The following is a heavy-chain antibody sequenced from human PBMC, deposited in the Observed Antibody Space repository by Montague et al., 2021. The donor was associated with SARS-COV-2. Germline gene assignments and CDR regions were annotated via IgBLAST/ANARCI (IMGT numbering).Heavy chain of an antibody. CDR2: IDWDDDK. D-gene: IGHD3-9*01. CDR1: GFSLSTSRMC. J-gene: IGHJ6*02. Sequence: PALVKPTQTLTLTCTFSGFSLSTSRMCVSWIRQPPGKALEWLARIDWDDDKYYSTSLKTRLTISKDTSKNQVVLTMTNMDPVDTATYYCARDILTGYLYGMDVWGQGTTVTVSS. CDR3: ARDILTGYLYGMDV. V-gene: IGHV2-70*11.